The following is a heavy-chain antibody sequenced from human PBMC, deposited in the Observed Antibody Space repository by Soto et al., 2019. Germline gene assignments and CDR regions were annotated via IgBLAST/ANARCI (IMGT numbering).Heavy chain of an antibody. Sequence: SVNFACKASGGGLSNFGSSWVRQAPGQGLEWMGGIVPVFGRPNYAQRFRVRLTITADESTSTGYMELISLRSDDTAVYYCAREGSGYNFWGQGTQVTVSS. J-gene: IGHJ4*02. CDR1: GGGLSNFG. D-gene: IGHD5-12*01. V-gene: IGHV1-69*13. CDR3: AREGSGYNF. CDR2: IVPVFGRP.